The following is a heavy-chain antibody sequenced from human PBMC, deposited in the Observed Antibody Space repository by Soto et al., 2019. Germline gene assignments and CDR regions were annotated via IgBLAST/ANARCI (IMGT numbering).Heavy chain of an antibody. Sequence: EVQLVESGGGLAKPGGSLRLSCAASGFLFNSYGMNWVRLSPGRGLEWISSISSTSTYIEYADSVKGRFIISRDNAENSLFLQMNSLRAEDTAVYYCTRDRSPVMVFPDFDFWAQGALVTVSS. CDR2: ISSTSTYI. V-gene: IGHV3-21*01. CDR3: TRDRSPVMVFPDFDF. J-gene: IGHJ4*02. CDR1: GFLFNSYG. D-gene: IGHD3-10*01.